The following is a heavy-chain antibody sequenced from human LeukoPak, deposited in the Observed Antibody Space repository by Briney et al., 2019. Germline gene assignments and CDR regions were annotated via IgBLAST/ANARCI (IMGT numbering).Heavy chain of an antibody. V-gene: IGHV1-18*01. J-gene: IGHJ4*02. D-gene: IGHD6-19*01. CDR2: ISAYNGNT. CDR1: GYTFTSYG. CDR3: ARGIGVATAQAYFDY. Sequence: ASVKVSCKASGYTFTSYGISWVRQAPGQGLEWMGWISAYNGNTNYAQKLQGRVTMTTDTSTSTAYMELRSLRSDDTAVYYCARGIGVATAQAYFDYWGQGTLVTVSS.